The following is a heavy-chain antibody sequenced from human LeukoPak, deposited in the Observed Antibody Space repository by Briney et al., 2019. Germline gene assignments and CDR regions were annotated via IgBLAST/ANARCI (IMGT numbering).Heavy chain of an antibody. V-gene: IGHV4-59*08. CDR1: GGSISSYY. CDR3: ARHYGIADYNWFDP. D-gene: IGHD6-13*01. J-gene: IGHJ5*02. Sequence: PSETLSLTCTVSGGSISSYYWSWIRQPPGKGLEWIGYTYYSGSTNYNPSLKSRVTISVDTSKNQFSLKLSSVTAADTAVYYCARHYGIADYNWFDPWGQGTLVTVSS. CDR2: TYYSGST.